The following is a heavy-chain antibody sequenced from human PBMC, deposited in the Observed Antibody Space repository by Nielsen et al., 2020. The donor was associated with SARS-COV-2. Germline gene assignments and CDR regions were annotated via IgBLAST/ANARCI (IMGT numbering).Heavy chain of an antibody. CDR1: GFTFDDYA. CDR2: ISWNSGSI. J-gene: IGHJ6*02. V-gene: IGHV3-9*01. Sequence: SLKISCAASGFTFDDYAMHWVRQAPGKGLEWVSGISWNSGSIGYADSVKGRFTISRDNAKNSLYLQMNSLRAEDTALYYCAKAIVVTAILDYYGMDVWGQGTTVTVSS. D-gene: IGHD2-21*02. CDR3: AKAIVVTAILDYYGMDV.